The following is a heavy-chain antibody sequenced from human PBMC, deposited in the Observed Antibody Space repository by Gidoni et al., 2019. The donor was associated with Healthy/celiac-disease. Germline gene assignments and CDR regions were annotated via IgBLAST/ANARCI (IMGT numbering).Heavy chain of an antibody. Sequence: QITLKESGPTLVKPTQTLTLPCPFSGFSLSTSGVGVGWIRQTPGKALEWLALIYWDDDKRYSPSLKSRLTITKDTSKNQVVLTMTNMDPVDTATYYCAHSSTYYDWPGRYFDYWGQGTLVTVSS. J-gene: IGHJ4*02. CDR3: AHSSTYYDWPGRYFDY. CDR2: IYWDDDK. V-gene: IGHV2-5*02. D-gene: IGHD3-3*01. CDR1: GFSLSTSGVG.